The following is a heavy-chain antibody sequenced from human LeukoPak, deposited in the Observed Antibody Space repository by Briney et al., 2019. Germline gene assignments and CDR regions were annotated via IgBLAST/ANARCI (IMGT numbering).Heavy chain of an antibody. CDR3: ANAPVYSSSWYGFYY. J-gene: IGHJ4*02. D-gene: IGHD6-13*01. V-gene: IGHV3-23*01. Sequence: GGSLRLSCAASGLTFSSYAMTWVRQAPGKGLEWVSTISSSGGTTHYADSVKGRFTISRDNSKNTLYLQMNSLRAEDTAVYYCANAPVYSSSWYGFYYWGRGTQVTVSS. CDR2: ISSSGGTT. CDR1: GLTFSSYA.